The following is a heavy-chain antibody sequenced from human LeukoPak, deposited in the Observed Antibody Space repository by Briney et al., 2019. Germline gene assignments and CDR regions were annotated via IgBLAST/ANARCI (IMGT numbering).Heavy chain of an antibody. D-gene: IGHD3-10*01. CDR2: IESKTDGGTT. J-gene: IGHJ4*02. CDR3: TTYGSGRKFDY. V-gene: IGHV3-15*04. CDR1: GFSFSDAW. Sequence: GGSLRLSCAVSGFSFSDAWMSWVRQTPGKGLEWVGRIESKTDGGTTDYAALVKGRFTISGDDSTNTLYLQMNSLKSEDTAVYYCTTYGSGRKFDYWGQGVLVTVSS.